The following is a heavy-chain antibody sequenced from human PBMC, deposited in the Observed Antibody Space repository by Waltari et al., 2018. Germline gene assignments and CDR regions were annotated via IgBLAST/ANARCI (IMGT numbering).Heavy chain of an antibody. D-gene: IGHD3-22*01. V-gene: IGHV4-39*02. CDR2: IYHSGST. J-gene: IGHJ4*02. Sequence: WIRQPPGKGLEWLATIYHSGSTYYNPSLKSRLTLSVDTSKNHFSLKLSSVTATDTALYYCARAVFNYDSRAITFDSWGQGTLVTVSS. CDR3: ARAVFNYDSRAITFDS.